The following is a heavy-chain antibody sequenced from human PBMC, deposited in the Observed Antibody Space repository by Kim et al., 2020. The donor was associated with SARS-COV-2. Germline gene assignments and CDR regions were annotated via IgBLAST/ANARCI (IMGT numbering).Heavy chain of an antibody. J-gene: IGHJ4*02. V-gene: IGHV7-4-1*02. CDR3: ARGTSSSWTNFDY. Sequence: YAQGFTGRFVFSLDTSVSTAYLQISSLKAEDTAVYYCARGTSSSWTNFDYWGQGTLVTVSS. D-gene: IGHD6-13*01.